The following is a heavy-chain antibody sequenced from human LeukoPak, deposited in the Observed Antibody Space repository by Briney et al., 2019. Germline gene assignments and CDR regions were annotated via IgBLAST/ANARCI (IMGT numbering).Heavy chain of an antibody. V-gene: IGHV4-59*12. J-gene: IGHJ5*02. CDR3: ARRKGLLYYYDSRNPDIRWPFDP. CDR2: IYYTGST. D-gene: IGHD3-22*01. CDR1: GGSISSYY. Sequence: SETLTLTCTISGGSISSYYWSWIRQPPGKGLEWIGYIYYTGSTNHNPSLKSRVTISVDTSKNQFTLKLSSVTAADTAVYYCARRKGLLYYYDSRNPDIRWPFDPWGQGTLVTVSS.